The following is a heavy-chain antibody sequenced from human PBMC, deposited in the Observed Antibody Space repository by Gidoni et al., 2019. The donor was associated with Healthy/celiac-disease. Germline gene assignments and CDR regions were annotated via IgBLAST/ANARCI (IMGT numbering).Heavy chain of an antibody. D-gene: IGHD3-10*01. CDR2: IYYSGST. J-gene: IGHJ6*03. CDR1: GGSISSYY. V-gene: IGHV4-59*01. CDR3: ARSWFGEVFNYYYYYMDV. Sequence: QVQLQESGPGLVKPSETLSLTCTVSGGSISSYYWSWIRQPPVKGLEWIGYIYYSGSTNYKPSLKRRVTISVDTSKNQFSLKLSSVTAADTAVYYWARSWFGEVFNYYYYYMDVWGKGTTVTVSS.